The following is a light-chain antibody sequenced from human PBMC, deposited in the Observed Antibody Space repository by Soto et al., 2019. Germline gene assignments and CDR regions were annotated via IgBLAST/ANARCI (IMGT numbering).Light chain of an antibody. Sequence: DIVMTQSPLSLPVTPGEPASISCRSSQSLLHSNGYNYLDWYLQKPGQSPQLLIYLGSSRASGVPDRFSGSGSRTDFTLKISRVEAEDVGVYYCMQALQTPLTFGQGTKVDIK. CDR2: LGS. CDR3: MQALQTPLT. J-gene: IGKJ1*01. CDR1: QSLLHSNGYNY. V-gene: IGKV2-28*01.